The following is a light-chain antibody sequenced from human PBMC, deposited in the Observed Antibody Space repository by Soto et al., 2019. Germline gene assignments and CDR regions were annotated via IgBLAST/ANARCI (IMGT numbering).Light chain of an antibody. J-gene: IGKJ5*01. CDR3: QQYGSSPPIT. V-gene: IGKV3-20*01. CDR2: GAS. CDR1: QSVSSEK. Sequence: EIVLTQSPGTLSLSPGERASLSCRASQSVSSEKLACYQQKPGQAPRLLIFGASGRATGIPERFSGSGSGTDFSLTISRLEPEDSAVYYCQQYGSSPPITFGQGTRLEIK.